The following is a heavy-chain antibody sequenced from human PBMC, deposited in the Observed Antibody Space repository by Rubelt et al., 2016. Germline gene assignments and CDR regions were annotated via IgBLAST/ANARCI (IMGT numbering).Heavy chain of an antibody. J-gene: IGHJ4*02. D-gene: IGHD4-17*01. CDR1: GGSISSGGYY. CDR2: IYYSGRT. CDR3: ARGGDRDYGHY. Sequence: QVQLQESGPGLVKPSQTLSLTCTVSGGSISSGGYYWSWIRQHPGKGLEWIGYIYYSGRTYYNPSLKSRIIFSVGTTRNHVSVKLSSGTAADTAIYYCARGGDRDYGHYWGQGTLVTVSS. V-gene: IGHV4-31*03.